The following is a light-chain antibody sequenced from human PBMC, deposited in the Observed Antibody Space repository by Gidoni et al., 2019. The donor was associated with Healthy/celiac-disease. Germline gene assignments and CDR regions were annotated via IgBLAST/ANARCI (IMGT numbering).Light chain of an antibody. J-gene: IGKJ2*04. V-gene: IGKV3-15*01. CDR1: QSVSSN. CDR3: KKYNNWPPRCS. Sequence: EIVMTQSPATLSVSPGERATLSCRASQSVSSNLAWYQQKPGQAPRLLIYGASTRATGIPARFSGSGSGTEFTLTISSLKSEDFAVYDGKKYNNWPPRCSFGQGTKLEIK. CDR2: GAS.